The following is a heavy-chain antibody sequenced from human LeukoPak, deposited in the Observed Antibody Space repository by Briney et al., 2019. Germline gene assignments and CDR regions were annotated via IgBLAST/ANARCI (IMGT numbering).Heavy chain of an antibody. D-gene: IGHD2-2*01. CDR1: GGSIRSYY. V-gene: IGHV4-59*12. CDR3: AREGVVVPAAMNGFDP. Sequence: PSETLSLTCTVSGGSIRSYYWSWIRQPPGKGLEWIGYIYYSGSTNYNPSLKSRVTISVDTSKNQFSLKLSSVTAADTAVYYCAREGVVVPAAMNGFDPWGQGTLVTVSS. CDR2: IYYSGST. J-gene: IGHJ5*02.